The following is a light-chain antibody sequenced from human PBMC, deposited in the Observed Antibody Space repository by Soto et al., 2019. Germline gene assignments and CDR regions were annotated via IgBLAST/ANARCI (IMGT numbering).Light chain of an antibody. CDR2: GAS. J-gene: IGKJ1*01. CDR1: QSVNSR. Sequence: EIVLTQSPGTLSLSPGERATLSCRASQSVNSRLAWYQRKPGQAPRLLIYGASNRATEIPDRFSGSGSGTDFTLTISRLEPEDFAVYHCQQYGSSGTFGQGTKVDIK. CDR3: QQYGSSGT. V-gene: IGKV3-20*01.